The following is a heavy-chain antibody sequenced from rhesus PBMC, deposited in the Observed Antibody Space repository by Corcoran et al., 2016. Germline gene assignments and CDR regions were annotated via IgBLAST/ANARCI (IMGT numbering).Heavy chain of an antibody. J-gene: IGHJ4*01. D-gene: IGHD1-26*01. V-gene: IGHV3-28*02. Sequence: EVQVVESGGDLAKPGGSLRLSCTASGFTFSNYWMYWVRQAPGKGLEWISAINAAGISTYYSDTVKGRFTISRENAKSILYLQMDSLRAEDTAVYYCAKDAGFTGTYYFDYWGQGVLVTVSS. CDR3: AKDAGFTGTYYFDY. CDR1: GFTFSNYW. CDR2: INAAGIST.